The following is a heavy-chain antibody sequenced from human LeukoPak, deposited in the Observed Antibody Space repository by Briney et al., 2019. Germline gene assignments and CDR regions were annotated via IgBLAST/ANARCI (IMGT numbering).Heavy chain of an antibody. V-gene: IGHV1-2*02. CDR3: ARPRAMVRGVIAGHWFDP. Sequence: ASVKVSCKASGYTFTGYYMHWVRQAPGQGLEWMGWINPNSGGTNYAQKFQGRVTMTRDTSISTAYMELSRLRSDDTAVYYCARPRAMVRGVIAGHWFDPWGQGTLVTVSP. D-gene: IGHD3-10*01. CDR2: INPNSGGT. J-gene: IGHJ5*02. CDR1: GYTFTGYY.